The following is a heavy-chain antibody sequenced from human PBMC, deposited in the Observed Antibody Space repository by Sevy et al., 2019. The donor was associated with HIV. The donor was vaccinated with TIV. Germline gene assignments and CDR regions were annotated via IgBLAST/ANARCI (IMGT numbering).Heavy chain of an antibody. CDR1: GFTFNNYA. CDR3: AKNLLTTVTTDDAFHI. D-gene: IGHD4-4*01. J-gene: IGHJ3*02. Sequence: GGSLRLSCAASGFTFNNYALTWVRQAPGKGLEWVSTISGSGARTDYADSVRGRFTISRDNSKNTLYLQMSSLRAEDTATYFCAKNLLTTVTTDDAFHIWGQGTVVTVSS. CDR2: ISGSGART. V-gene: IGHV3-23*01.